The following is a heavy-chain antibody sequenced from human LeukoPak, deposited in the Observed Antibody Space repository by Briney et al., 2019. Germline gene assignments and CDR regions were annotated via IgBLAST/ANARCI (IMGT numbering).Heavy chain of an antibody. V-gene: IGHV3-23*01. Sequence: PGGSLRLSCAASRFTFRNYAMTWFRQAPGKGLEWVSAISGSGAYTYYADSVKGRSTISRDNSKNTLYLQMSSLRAEDTAVYYCAKEERNTSPNNFFDPWGQGTLVTVSS. CDR2: ISGSGAYT. J-gene: IGHJ5*02. D-gene: IGHD2-2*01. CDR1: RFTFRNYA. CDR3: AKEERNTSPNNFFDP.